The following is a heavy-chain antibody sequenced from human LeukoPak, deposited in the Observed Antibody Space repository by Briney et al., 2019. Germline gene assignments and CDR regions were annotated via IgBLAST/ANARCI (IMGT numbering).Heavy chain of an antibody. Sequence: SVKVSCKASGGTFSSYAISSVRQAPGQGLDWMGRIIPIFWVSNYAQKFHGRVTITADKSTSAAYVALSSLRSGGTAGCYCPSGFVVVTVNRGGDAFDIWGQGTMVTVSS. CDR1: GGTFSSYA. CDR3: PSGFVVVTVNRGGDAFDI. D-gene: IGHD2-21*02. CDR2: IIPIFWVS. J-gene: IGHJ3*02. V-gene: IGHV1-69*04.